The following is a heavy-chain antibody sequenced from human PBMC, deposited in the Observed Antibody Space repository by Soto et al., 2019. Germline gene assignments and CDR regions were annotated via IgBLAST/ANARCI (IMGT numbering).Heavy chain of an antibody. CDR3: ARDPAAGPGYFDY. J-gene: IGHJ4*02. CDR1: GFTFSSYG. D-gene: IGHD6-13*01. V-gene: IGHV3-33*01. Sequence: GGSLRLSCAASGFTFSSYGMHWVRQAPGKGLEWVAVIWYDGSNKYYADSVKGRFTISRDNSKNTLYLQMNSLRAEDTAVYYCARDPAAGPGYFDYWGQGTLVTVSS. CDR2: IWYDGSNK.